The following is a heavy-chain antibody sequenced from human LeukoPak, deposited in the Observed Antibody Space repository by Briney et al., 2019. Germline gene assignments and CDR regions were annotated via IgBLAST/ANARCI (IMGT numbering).Heavy chain of an antibody. Sequence: QTGGSLRLSCAASGFTLSSYCMHWVRQAPGKGLVWVSRINSDGTTTRYADSVKGRFTISRDNAKNTLYLQMNSLRVDDTALYFCARHFSVASTSPLQHWGQGTLVTVSS. V-gene: IGHV3-74*01. CDR3: ARHFSVASTSPLQH. D-gene: IGHD6-19*01. CDR2: INSDGTTT. CDR1: GFTLSSYC. J-gene: IGHJ1*01.